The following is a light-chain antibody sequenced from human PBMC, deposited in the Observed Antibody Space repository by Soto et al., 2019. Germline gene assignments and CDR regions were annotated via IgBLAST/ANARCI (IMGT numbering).Light chain of an antibody. CDR3: AAWDDSLNGHVV. Sequence: QSVLTQPPSASGTPGQRVTISCSGSSSNIGSKNVNWYQQLPGTAPKLLIYGNNQRPSGVPDRFSGSKSGTSASLAISGLQSEDEADYYCAAWDDSLNGHVVFGGGTKLTVL. J-gene: IGLJ2*01. CDR2: GNN. V-gene: IGLV1-44*01. CDR1: SSNIGSKN.